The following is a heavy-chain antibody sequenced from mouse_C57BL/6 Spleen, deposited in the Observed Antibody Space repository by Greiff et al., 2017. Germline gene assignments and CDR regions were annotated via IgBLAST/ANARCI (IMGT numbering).Heavy chain of an antibody. J-gene: IGHJ2*01. CDR1: GFTFSSYA. Sequence: EVQGVESGGGLVKPGGSLKLSCAASGFTFSSYAMSWVRQTPEKRLEWVATISDGGSYTYYPDNVKGRFTISRDNAKNNLYLQMSHLKSEDTAMYYCARYDWRFDYWGQGTTLTVSS. CDR3: ARYDWRFDY. V-gene: IGHV5-4*01. CDR2: ISDGGSYT. D-gene: IGHD2-4*01.